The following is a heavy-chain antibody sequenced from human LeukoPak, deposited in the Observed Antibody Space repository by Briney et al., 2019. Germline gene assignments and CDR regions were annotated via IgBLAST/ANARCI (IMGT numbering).Heavy chain of an antibody. J-gene: IGHJ4*02. CDR1: GFDLSDYY. CDR2: ISSSGGNI. V-gene: IGHV3-11*01. CDR3: ARRRDYFDY. Sequence: GGSLRLSCVVSGFDLSDYYMSWIRQAPGKGLEWISYISSSGGNIYFADSVKGRFTMSRDNARGSLYLQMDSLRADDTAIYYCARRRDYFDYWGQGTLVTVSS.